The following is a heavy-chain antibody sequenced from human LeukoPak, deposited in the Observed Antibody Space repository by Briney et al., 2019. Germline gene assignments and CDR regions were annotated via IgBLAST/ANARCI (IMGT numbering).Heavy chain of an antibody. D-gene: IGHD4-17*01. V-gene: IGHV4-34*01. Sequence: SETLSLTCTVSGGSISSYYWSWIRQPPGKGLEWIGEINHSGSTNYNPSLKSRVTISVDTSKNQFSLKLSSVTAADTAVYYCACLPTVTTASDLWGRGTLVTVSS. CDR3: ACLPTVTTASDL. CDR2: INHSGST. CDR1: GGSISSYY. J-gene: IGHJ2*01.